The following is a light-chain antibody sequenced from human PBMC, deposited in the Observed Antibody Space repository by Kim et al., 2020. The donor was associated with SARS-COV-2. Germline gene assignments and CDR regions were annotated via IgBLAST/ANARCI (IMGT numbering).Light chain of an antibody. V-gene: IGLV6-57*03. CDR3: QSYNRSNVV. CDR2: EDD. J-gene: IGLJ2*01. Sequence: GKRVTSTCARGGGSIDYNSVRWYQQRPGGAPATVIYEDDQRPSGVSDRFSGSIDDSSNSASLTISGLKTEDEADYYCQSYNRSNVVFGGGTQLTVL. CDR1: GGSIDYNS.